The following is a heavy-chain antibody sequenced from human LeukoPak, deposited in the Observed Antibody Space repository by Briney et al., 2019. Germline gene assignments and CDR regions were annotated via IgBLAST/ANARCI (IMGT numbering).Heavy chain of an antibody. D-gene: IGHD1-14*01. J-gene: IGHJ4*02. CDR1: GGSFSGYY. Sequence: PSETLSLTCAVYGGSFSGYYWSWIRQPPGKGLEWIGEINHSGSTNYNPSLKSRVTISVDTSKNQFSLKLSSVTAADTAVYYCARGARTHGYWGQGTLVTVSS. V-gene: IGHV4-34*01. CDR3: ARGARTHGY. CDR2: INHSGST.